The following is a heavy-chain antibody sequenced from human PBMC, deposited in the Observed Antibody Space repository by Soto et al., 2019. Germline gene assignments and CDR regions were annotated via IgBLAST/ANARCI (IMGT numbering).Heavy chain of an antibody. CDR1: GGSISSSSYY. CDR3: ARHWGIGSSWPDNWFDP. D-gene: IGHD6-13*01. CDR2: IYYSGST. J-gene: IGHJ5*02. Sequence: NPSETLSLTCTVSGGSISSSSYYWGWIRQPPGKGLEWIGSIYYSGSTYYNPSLKSRVTISVDTSKNQFSLKLSSVTAADTAVYYCARHWGIGSSWPDNWFDPWGQGTLVTVSS. V-gene: IGHV4-39*01.